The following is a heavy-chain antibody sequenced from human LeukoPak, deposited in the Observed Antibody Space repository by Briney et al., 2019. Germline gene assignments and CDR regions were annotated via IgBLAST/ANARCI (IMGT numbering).Heavy chain of an antibody. CDR2: ISWNSGSI. V-gene: IGHV3-9*01. Sequence: PGGSLRLSCAAPGFTFDDYAMHWVRHAPGKGLEWVSGISWNSGSIGYADSVKGRFTISRDNAKNSLYLQMNSLRAEDTALYYCAKGRDKYQLLSKNWFDPWGQGTLVTVSS. D-gene: IGHD2-2*01. CDR1: GFTFDDYA. J-gene: IGHJ5*02. CDR3: AKGRDKYQLLSKNWFDP.